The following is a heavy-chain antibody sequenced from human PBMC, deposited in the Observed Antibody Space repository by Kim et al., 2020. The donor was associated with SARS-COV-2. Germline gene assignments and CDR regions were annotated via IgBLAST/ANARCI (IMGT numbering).Heavy chain of an antibody. CDR3: LKGGLGWIWVY. CDR2: IAGSDGTT. V-gene: IGHV3-23*01. Sequence: GGSLRLSCTTSGFTFTGHAMSWVRQAPGKGLEWVSSIAGSDGTTYYVDSVKGRFSLSRDDSKNTLYLQMRALRADDTAAFLCLKGGLGWIWVYWGQGTLV. CDR1: GFTFTGHA. D-gene: IGHD6-19*01. J-gene: IGHJ4*02.